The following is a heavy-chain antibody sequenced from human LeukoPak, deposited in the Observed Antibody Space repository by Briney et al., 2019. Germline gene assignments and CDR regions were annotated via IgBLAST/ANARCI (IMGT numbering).Heavy chain of an antibody. V-gene: IGHV4-59*01. J-gene: IGHJ4*02. D-gene: IGHD1-26*01. CDR1: GGSISNYY. CDR2: MHSSGST. Sequence: SETLSLTCTVSGGSISNYYWSWIRQPPGKGLEWIGCMHSSGSTTYNLSLKSRVSMSIETSTNRFSLKLSSVTAADTAVYYCARDIRVVGATLYFDYWGQGTLVTVSS. CDR3: ARDIRVVGATLYFDY.